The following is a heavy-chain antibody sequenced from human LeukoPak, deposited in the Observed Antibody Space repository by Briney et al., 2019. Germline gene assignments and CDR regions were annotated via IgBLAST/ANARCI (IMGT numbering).Heavy chain of an antibody. CDR1: GYTFTSYD. Sequence: ASVKVSCKASGYTFTSYDINWVRQATGQGLEWMGWMNPNSGNTGYAQKFQGRVTMTRNTSISTAYMELSSLRSEDTAVYYCARAQYGSVTYYYYYYMDVWGKGTTVTISS. CDR3: ARAQYGSVTYYYYYYMDV. J-gene: IGHJ6*03. CDR2: MNPNSGNT. V-gene: IGHV1-8*01. D-gene: IGHD5-24*01.